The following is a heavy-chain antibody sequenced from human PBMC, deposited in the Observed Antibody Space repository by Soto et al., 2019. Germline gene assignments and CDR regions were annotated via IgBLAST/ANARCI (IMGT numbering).Heavy chain of an antibody. Sequence: PSETLSLTCTVSGGSISSSSYYWGWIRQPPGKGLEWIGSIYYSGSTYYNPSLKSRVTISVDTSKNQFSLKLSSVTAADTAVYYCARHPNRIVTVTTSRGGWFDPWGQGTLDTVSS. J-gene: IGHJ5*02. CDR2: IYYSGST. CDR3: ARHPNRIVTVTTSRGGWFDP. V-gene: IGHV4-39*01. D-gene: IGHD4-17*01. CDR1: GGSISSSSYY.